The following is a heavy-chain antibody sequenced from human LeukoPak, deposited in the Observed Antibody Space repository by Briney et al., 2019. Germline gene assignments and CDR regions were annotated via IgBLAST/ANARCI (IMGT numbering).Heavy chain of an antibody. CDR3: TTVGSAWNFDY. V-gene: IGHV3-15*01. J-gene: IGHJ4*02. CDR1: GFTFSSYA. D-gene: IGHD6-25*01. Sequence: PGGSLRLSCAASGFTFSSYAMTWVRQAPGKGLEWVARVKSKRDGGTIDYAAPVKGRFTISRDDSKDTLYLQMNSLEIEDAAVYYCTTVGSAWNFDYWGQGTPVTVSS. CDR2: VKSKRDGGTI.